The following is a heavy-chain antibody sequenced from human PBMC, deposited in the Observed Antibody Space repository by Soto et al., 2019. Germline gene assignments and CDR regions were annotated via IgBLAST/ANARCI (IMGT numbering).Heavy chain of an antibody. V-gene: IGHV3-74*01. Sequence: EVQLVESGGGLVRPGGSLRLSFAASGFTFSYYWMHWVRQAPGKGLVWVSRIHSDGSSTTYADFVKGRFIISRDNARNTVDLQMHSVRVEDTAVYYCARGDRGAFDLWGQGTVVTVSS. D-gene: IGHD1-26*01. CDR3: ARGDRGAFDL. CDR1: GFTFSYYW. CDR2: IHSDGSST. J-gene: IGHJ3*01.